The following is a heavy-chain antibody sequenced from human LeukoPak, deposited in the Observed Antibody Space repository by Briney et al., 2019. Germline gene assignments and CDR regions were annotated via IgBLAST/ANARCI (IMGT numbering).Heavy chain of an antibody. CDR3: ARGIVAGLNYNGMDV. Sequence: SVKVSCKASGGTFSTYAINWVRQAPGQGLEWMGRIIPILGIANYAQKFQGRVTVTADKSTSTAYMELSSLISEDTAVYYCARGIVAGLNYNGMDVWGQGTTVTVSS. CDR1: GGTFSTYA. J-gene: IGHJ6*02. V-gene: IGHV1-69*04. D-gene: IGHD6-19*01. CDR2: IIPILGIA.